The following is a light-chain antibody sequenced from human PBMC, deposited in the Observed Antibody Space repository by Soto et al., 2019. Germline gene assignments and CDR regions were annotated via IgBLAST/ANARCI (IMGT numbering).Light chain of an antibody. J-gene: IGKJ5*01. CDR3: QQYGNSPIT. V-gene: IGKV3-20*01. CDR1: QSLSGNY. CDR2: RVS. Sequence: EIVLTQSPGTLSLSPGERATLSCRASQSLSGNYLAWYQQKPGQPPRLLIYRVSTRATGIADRFSGSGSGTDFTFTVSRLEPEDFAVYFCQQYGNSPITFGHGTRLEIK.